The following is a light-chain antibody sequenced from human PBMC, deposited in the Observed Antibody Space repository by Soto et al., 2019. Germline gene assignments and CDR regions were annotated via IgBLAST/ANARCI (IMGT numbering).Light chain of an antibody. CDR1: SSDVGGYNY. CDR3: SSITSSNTLL. V-gene: IGLV2-14*01. Sequence: QSALTQPASVSGSPGQSITISCTGTSSDVGGYNYVSWYQQHPGKAPKLIIYNVSNRPSGVSNRFSGSKSGNTASLTISGLQAEDEGNYSCSSITSSNTLLFGGGTKLTVL. J-gene: IGLJ2*01. CDR2: NVS.